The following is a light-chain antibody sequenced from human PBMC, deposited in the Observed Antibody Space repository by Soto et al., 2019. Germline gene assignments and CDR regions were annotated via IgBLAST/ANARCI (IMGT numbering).Light chain of an antibody. Sequence: DIVMTQSQLSLPVTPVEPASISCRSIQSLLHSNGYNYLDWYLQKPGQSPQLLIYLGSNRSSGVPDRLSGSGSGTDLTLTISRMQPEDFEVYYCQQFSSYTLTFGGGTKVDIK. V-gene: IGKV2-28*01. J-gene: IGKJ4*01. CDR3: QQFSSYTLT. CDR1: QSLLHSNGYNY. CDR2: LGS.